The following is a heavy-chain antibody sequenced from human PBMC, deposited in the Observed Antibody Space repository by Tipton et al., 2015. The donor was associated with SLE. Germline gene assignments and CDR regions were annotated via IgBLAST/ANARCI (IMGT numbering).Heavy chain of an antibody. CDR2: ISSSSSTI. J-gene: IGHJ4*02. Sequence: SLRLSCAASGFTFSSYSMNWVRQAPGKGLEWVSYISSSSSTIYYADSVKGRFTISRDNAKNSLYLQMNSLRDEDTAVYYCASTSMVRGVIEAPLDYWGQGTLVTVSS. V-gene: IGHV3-48*02. D-gene: IGHD3-10*01. CDR3: ASTSMVRGVIEAPLDY. CDR1: GFTFSSYS.